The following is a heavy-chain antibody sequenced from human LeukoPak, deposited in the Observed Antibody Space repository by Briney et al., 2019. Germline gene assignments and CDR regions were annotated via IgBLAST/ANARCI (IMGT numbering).Heavy chain of an antibody. J-gene: IGHJ4*02. CDR1: GGSFSGYY. D-gene: IGHD1-20*01. Sequence: SETLSLTCAVYGGSFSGYYWSWIRQPPGKGLEWIGEINHSGSTNYNPSLKSRVTISVDTSKNQFSLKLSSVTAADTAVYYCARESITGTSFDHWGQGTLVTVSS. CDR3: ARESITGTSFDH. V-gene: IGHV4-34*01. CDR2: INHSGST.